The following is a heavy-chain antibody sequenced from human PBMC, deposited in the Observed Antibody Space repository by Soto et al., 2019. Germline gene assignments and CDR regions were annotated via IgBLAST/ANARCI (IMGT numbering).Heavy chain of an antibody. J-gene: IGHJ4*02. D-gene: IGHD6-19*01. CDR2: IRGTDGST. CDR3: VNGGWLDY. V-gene: IGHV3-23*01. CDR1: GFTFSTFD. Sequence: PGGSLRLSCAASGFTFSTFDMTWVRQAPGKGLEWVSIIRGTDGSTYYADSMKGRFTISKDNSKNTLYLQMNSLSPEDTALYFCVNGGWLDYWGQGTLVTVSS.